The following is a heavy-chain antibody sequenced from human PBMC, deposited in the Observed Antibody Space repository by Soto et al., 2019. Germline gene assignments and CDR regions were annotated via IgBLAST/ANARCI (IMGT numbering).Heavy chain of an antibody. CDR3: TTVIPYYEYIWGSYRMDY. CDR1: GFTFSNAW. V-gene: IGHV3-15*01. Sequence: EVQLVESGGGLVQPGGSLRLSCAASGFTFSNAWMSWVRQAPGKGLEWVGRIKSKTDGGTTDYAAPVKGRFTISINDSKNTLYLQMNSLKTEDTAVYYCTTVIPYYEYIWGSYRMDYWGQGTLVTVSS. CDR2: IKSKTDGGTT. D-gene: IGHD3-16*02. J-gene: IGHJ4*02.